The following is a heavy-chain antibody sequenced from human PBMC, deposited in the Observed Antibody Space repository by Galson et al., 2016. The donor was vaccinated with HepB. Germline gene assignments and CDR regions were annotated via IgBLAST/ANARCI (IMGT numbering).Heavy chain of an antibody. CDR3: AREFKTGGL. CDR2: IIASGAST. J-gene: IGHJ4*02. V-gene: IGHV3-23*01. D-gene: IGHD1-14*01. CDR1: GFTLNSYA. Sequence: SLRLSCAASGFTLNSYAVNWVRRAPGRGLEWVSSIIASGASTYYADSVKGRFTISRDYSQNTVFLQMNSLRVDDTATYYCAREFKTGGLWGQGTLVTVSS.